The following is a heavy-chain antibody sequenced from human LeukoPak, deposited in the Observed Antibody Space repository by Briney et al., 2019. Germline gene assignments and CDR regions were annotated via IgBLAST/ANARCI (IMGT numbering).Heavy chain of an antibody. CDR1: GSTVSTNY. Sequence: GGSLRLSCAASGSTVSTNYMTWVRQAPGKGLEWLSIIYAGGGTSYADSVKGRFTISRDNSENTLYLQVNSLRPEDTAVYYCARRAPGTTATFDYWGQGTLVTVSA. J-gene: IGHJ4*02. CDR3: ARRAPGTTATFDY. D-gene: IGHD1-1*01. CDR2: IYAGGGT. V-gene: IGHV3-53*01.